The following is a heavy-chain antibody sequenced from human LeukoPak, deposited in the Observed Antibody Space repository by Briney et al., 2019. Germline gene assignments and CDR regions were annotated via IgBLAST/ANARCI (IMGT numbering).Heavy chain of an antibody. V-gene: IGHV4-39*07. J-gene: IGHJ4*02. CDR2: IYYSGST. Sequence: SETLSLACTVSGGSISSSNYYWGWIRRPPRRGLEWIGSIYYSGSTYYNPSLKSRVTISVDTSKNQFSLKLSSVTAADTAVYYCARGGGYCSSTSCLPLDYWGQGTLVTVSS. CDR3: ARGGGYCSSTSCLPLDY. CDR1: GGSISSSNYY. D-gene: IGHD2-2*01.